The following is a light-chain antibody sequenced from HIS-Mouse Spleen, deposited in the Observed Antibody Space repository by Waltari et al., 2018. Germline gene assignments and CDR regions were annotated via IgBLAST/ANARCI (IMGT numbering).Light chain of an antibody. V-gene: IGKV3-15*01. CDR1: QSVSSN. CDR3: QQYNNWPRWT. Sequence: EIVMTQSRATLSVSTGERATLSCRASQSVSSNLAWYQQKPGQAPRLLIYGASTRATGIPARFSGSGSGTEFTLTISSMQSEDFAVYDCQQYNNWPRWTFGQGTKVEIK. CDR2: GAS. J-gene: IGKJ1*01.